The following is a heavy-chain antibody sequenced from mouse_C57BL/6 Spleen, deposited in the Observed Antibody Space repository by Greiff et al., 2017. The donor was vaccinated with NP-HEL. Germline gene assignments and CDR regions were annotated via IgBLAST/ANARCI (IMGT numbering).Heavy chain of an antibody. V-gene: IGHV1-82*01. Sequence: VQLQQSGPELVKPGASVKISCKASGYAFSSSWMNWVKQRPGKGLEWIGRIYPGDGDTNYNGKFKGKATLTADKSSSTAYMQLSSLTSEDSAVYFCARDRYYDYAYYFDYWGQGTTLTVSS. CDR1: GYAFSSSW. D-gene: IGHD2-4*01. CDR3: ARDRYYDYAYYFDY. CDR2: IYPGDGDT. J-gene: IGHJ2*01.